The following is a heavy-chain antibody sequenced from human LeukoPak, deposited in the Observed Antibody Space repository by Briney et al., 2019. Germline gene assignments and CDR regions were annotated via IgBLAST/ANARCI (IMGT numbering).Heavy chain of an antibody. Sequence: GGSLRLSCKASGFTFGDYAMSWVRQAPGKGLEWVGFIRSKAYGGTTEYAASVNGRFTISRDDSKSIAYLQMNSLRAEDTAVYYCGRGTGELDYWGQGTLVTVSS. CDR2: IRSKAYGGTT. CDR1: GFTFGDYA. CDR3: GRGTGELDY. V-gene: IGHV3-49*04. J-gene: IGHJ4*02.